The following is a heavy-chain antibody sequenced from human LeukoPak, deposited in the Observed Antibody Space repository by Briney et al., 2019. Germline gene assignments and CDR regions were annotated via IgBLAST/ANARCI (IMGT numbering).Heavy chain of an antibody. CDR2: ISGSGGST. Sequence: PGGSLRLSCAASGFTFSSYAMGWVRQAPGKGLEWVSAISGSGGSTYYADSVKGRFTISRDNSKNTLYLQMNSLRAEDTAVYYCAKDRDYDFWSGYPYYFDYWGQGTLVTVSS. V-gene: IGHV3-23*01. J-gene: IGHJ4*02. CDR1: GFTFSSYA. D-gene: IGHD3-3*01. CDR3: AKDRDYDFWSGYPYYFDY.